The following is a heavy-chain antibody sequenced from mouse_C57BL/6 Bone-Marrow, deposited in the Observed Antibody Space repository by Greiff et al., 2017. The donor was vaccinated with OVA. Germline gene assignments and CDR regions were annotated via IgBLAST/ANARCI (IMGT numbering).Heavy chain of an antibody. CDR3: ARDYYGSSRYWYFDV. V-gene: IGHV1-85*01. CDR2: IYPRDGST. CDR1: GYTFTSYD. Sequence: VKLVESGPELVKPGASVKLSCKASGYTFTSYDINWVKQRPGQGLEWIGWIYPRDGSTKYNEKFKGKATLTVDPSSSTAYMELHSLTSEDSAVYFCARDYYGSSRYWYFDVWGTGTTVTVSS. J-gene: IGHJ1*03. D-gene: IGHD1-1*01.